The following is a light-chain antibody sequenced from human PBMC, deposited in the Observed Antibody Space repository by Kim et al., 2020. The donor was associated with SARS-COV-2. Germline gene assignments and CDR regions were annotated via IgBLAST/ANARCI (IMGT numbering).Light chain of an antibody. CDR1: SSDVGSYNY. CDR3: SSYTTSTTLI. J-gene: IGLJ2*01. Sequence: GQSITISCTGTSSDVGSYNYVSWYQQPPGKAPKLMIYDVSNRPSGVSNRFSGSKSGKTASLTISGLQPEDEADYYCSSYTTSTTLIFGGGTQLTVL. V-gene: IGLV2-14*03. CDR2: DVS.